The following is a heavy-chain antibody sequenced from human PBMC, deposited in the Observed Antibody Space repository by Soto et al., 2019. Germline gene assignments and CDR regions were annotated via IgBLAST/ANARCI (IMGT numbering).Heavy chain of an antibody. D-gene: IGHD6-6*01. CDR2: IYYSGST. CDR3: ASERPDGARLDP. CDR1: GGSISSGDYY. V-gene: IGHV4-30-4*01. J-gene: IGHJ5*02. Sequence: QVQLQESGPGLVKPSQTLSLTCTVSGGSISSGDYYWSWIRQPPGKGLEWIGYIYYSGSTHYNPSLNSRVTIPVDTSKNQFSLKLSSVTAADTAVYYCASERPDGARLDPWGQGTLVTVSS.